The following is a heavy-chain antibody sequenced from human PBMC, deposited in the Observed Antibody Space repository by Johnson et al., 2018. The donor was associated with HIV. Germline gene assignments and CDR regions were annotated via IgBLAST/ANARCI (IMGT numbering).Heavy chain of an antibody. CDR2: INQDGTEK. D-gene: IGHD5-12*01. V-gene: IGHV3-7*05. CDR3: SRHSPRGRSGYDAFDI. CDR1: GFTFSDYW. J-gene: IGHJ3*02. Sequence: VQLVESGGGLVQPGGSLGLSCAASGFTFSDYWMTWVRQAPGKGLEWVANINQDGTEKYYVDSVKGRFTISRDNAKNSLYLQMNSLRAEDTAVYYCSRHSPRGRSGYDAFDIWGQGTIVTVSS.